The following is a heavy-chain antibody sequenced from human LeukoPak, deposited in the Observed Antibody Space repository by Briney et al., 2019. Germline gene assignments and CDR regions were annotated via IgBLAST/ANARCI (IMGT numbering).Heavy chain of an antibody. V-gene: IGHV3-20*04. CDR3: ARVGGSYYYGSGSYLKNYYMDV. CDR1: GFTFDDYG. J-gene: IGHJ6*03. Sequence: GGSLRLSCAASGFTFDDYGMSWVRQAPGKGLEWVSGINWNGGSTGYADSVKGRFTISRDNAKTSLYLQMNSLRAEDTALYYCARVGGSYYYGSGSYLKNYYMDVWGKGTTVTVSS. D-gene: IGHD3-10*01. CDR2: INWNGGST.